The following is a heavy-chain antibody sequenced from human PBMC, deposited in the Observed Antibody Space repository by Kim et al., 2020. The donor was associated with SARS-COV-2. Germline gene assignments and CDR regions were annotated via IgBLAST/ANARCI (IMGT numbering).Heavy chain of an antibody. J-gene: IGHJ4*02. CDR1: GFTFSTSA. CDR3: AKDGGRAWSDFDY. D-gene: IGHD6-19*01. V-gene: IGHV3-30*04. CDR2: ISYDGNNQ. Sequence: GGSLRLSCAASGFTFSTSAMHWVRQAPGKGLEWVAVISYDGNNQYYADSVKGRFTISRDDSKNMVFVQMNNLRTEDTAVYFCAKDGGRAWSDFDYWGQGT.